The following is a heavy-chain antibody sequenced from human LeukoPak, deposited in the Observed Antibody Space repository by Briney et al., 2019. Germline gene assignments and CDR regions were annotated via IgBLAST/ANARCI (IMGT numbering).Heavy chain of an antibody. J-gene: IGHJ4*02. CDR1: GFTFSSYA. D-gene: IGHD6-13*01. CDR3: AKVSWANYFDY. Sequence: GGSLRLSCAVSGFTFSSYAMRWVRQAPGKGLEWVSTISGSGDNTYSADSVRGRFTISRDNSKNTLYLQMNSLRAEDTAIYYCAKVSWANYFDYWGQGTLVTVSS. V-gene: IGHV3-23*01. CDR2: ISGSGDNT.